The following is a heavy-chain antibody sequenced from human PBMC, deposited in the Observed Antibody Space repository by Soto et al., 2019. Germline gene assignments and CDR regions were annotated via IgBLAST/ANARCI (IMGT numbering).Heavy chain of an antibody. D-gene: IGHD3-16*01. CDR1: GFTFSSYA. Sequence: GESLKISCAASGFTFSSYAMSWVRQAPGKGLEWVSAISGSGDSTYYADSVKGRFTISRDNAKNTLYLQMNRLRAEDSAVYYCAKDLGLALEPRPYYYYGMDVWGQGTTVTVSS. V-gene: IGHV3-23*01. CDR3: AKDLGLALEPRPYYYYGMDV. CDR2: ISGSGDST. J-gene: IGHJ6*02.